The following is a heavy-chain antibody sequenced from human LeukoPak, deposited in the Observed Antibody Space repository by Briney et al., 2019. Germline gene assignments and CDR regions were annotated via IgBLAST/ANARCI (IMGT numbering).Heavy chain of an antibody. CDR2: IRQDGSEK. J-gene: IGHJ6*02. CDR1: GFTFSSYW. V-gene: IGHV3-7*01. CDR3: ARDTPDPRAYYYYGMDV. Sequence: PGGSLRLSCAASGFTFSSYWTSWVRQAPGKGLEWVANIRQDGSEKFYVDSVKGRFTISRDNAKNSLYLQMDSLRAEDTAVYYCARDTPDPRAYYYYGMDVWGQGTTVTVSS. D-gene: IGHD1-14*01.